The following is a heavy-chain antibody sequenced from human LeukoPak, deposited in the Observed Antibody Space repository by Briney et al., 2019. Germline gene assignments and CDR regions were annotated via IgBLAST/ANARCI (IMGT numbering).Heavy chain of an antibody. CDR1: GGSISSYF. CDR3: ASMTTSRNWYFDL. CDR2: IYYSGST. Sequence: PSETLSLTCTVSGGSISSYFWSWIRHPPGKGLEWIGYIYYSGSTNYNPSLKSRVTISLDTSKNQFSLKLSSVTAADTAVYYCASMTTSRNWYFDLWGRGTLVTVFS. J-gene: IGHJ2*01. V-gene: IGHV4-59*01. D-gene: IGHD2-2*01.